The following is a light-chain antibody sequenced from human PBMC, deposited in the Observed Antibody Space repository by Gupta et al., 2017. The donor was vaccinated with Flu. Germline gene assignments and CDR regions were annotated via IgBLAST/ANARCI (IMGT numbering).Light chain of an antibody. Sequence: QSVLTQPLSLSGAPGQTVTMSCAGSISNIGAGYDVHWYQQLPGTAPKLLIYGNSNRPSGVPDRFSGSKSGTSASLAITGLQAEDEADYYCQSYDSSLSGWVFGGGTKLTVL. CDR2: GNS. J-gene: IGLJ3*02. CDR1: ISNIGAGYD. V-gene: IGLV1-40*01. CDR3: QSYDSSLSGWV.